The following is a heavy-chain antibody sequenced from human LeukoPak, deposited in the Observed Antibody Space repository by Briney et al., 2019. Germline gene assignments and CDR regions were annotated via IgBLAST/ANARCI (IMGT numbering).Heavy chain of an antibody. J-gene: IGHJ6*02. V-gene: IGHV3-9*01. CDR1: GFTFDDYA. D-gene: IGHD6-6*01. CDR2: ISWNSGSI. Sequence: PGRSLRLSCAASGFTFDDYAMHWVRQAPGKGLEWVSGISWNSGSIGYADSVKGRFTISRDNAKNSPYLQMNSLRAEDTALYYCAKDHSSSSPYYYYYYGMDVWGQGTTVTVSS. CDR3: AKDHSSSSPYYYYYYGMDV.